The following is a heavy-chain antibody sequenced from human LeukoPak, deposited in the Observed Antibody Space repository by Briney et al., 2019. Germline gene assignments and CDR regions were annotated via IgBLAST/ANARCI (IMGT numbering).Heavy chain of an antibody. CDR1: GFTFSSYA. CDR2: ISYAGSNK. Sequence: PGGSLRLSCAPSGFTFSSYAMHWVRQAPGKGLEWVAVISYAGSNKFYADSVRGRVTISRDNSKNTLYLQMNSLRAEDTAVYYCARVKYDSSGYYGILDYWGQGTLVTVSS. V-gene: IGHV3-30-3*01. J-gene: IGHJ4*02. D-gene: IGHD3-22*01. CDR3: ARVKYDSSGYYGILDY.